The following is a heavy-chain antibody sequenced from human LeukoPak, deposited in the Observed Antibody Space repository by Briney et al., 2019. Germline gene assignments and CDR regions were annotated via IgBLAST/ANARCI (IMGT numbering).Heavy chain of an antibody. Sequence: GGSLRLSCAASGFTFSSYAMSWVRQAPGKGLDWVSAISGSGDTTNYAGSVKGRFTISRDNSKNTLYLEMNNLRAEDTALYFCAKMFGSISYYNDGFDFWGQGTRVTVSS. CDR2: ISGSGDTT. D-gene: IGHD1-26*01. J-gene: IGHJ3*01. V-gene: IGHV3-23*01. CDR3: AKMFGSISYYNDGFDF. CDR1: GFTFSSYA.